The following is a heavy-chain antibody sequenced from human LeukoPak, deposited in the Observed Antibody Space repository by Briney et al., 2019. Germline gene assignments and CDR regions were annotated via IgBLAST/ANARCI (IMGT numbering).Heavy chain of an antibody. Sequence: GGSLRLSCAASGITFSSWSMNWVRQAPGKGLEWVSFISSSSATIYYADSVKGRFTISRDNSKNTLYLQMNSLRAEDTAVYYCAKDPWEMATIGGGYFDYWGQGTLVTVSS. CDR2: ISSSSATI. V-gene: IGHV3-48*01. D-gene: IGHD5-24*01. CDR3: AKDPWEMATIGGGYFDY. CDR1: GITFSSWS. J-gene: IGHJ4*02.